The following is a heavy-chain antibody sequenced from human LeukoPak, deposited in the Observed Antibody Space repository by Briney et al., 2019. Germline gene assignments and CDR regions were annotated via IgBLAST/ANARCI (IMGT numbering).Heavy chain of an antibody. CDR2: ISGDGGST. CDR1: GFTFDDYA. CDR3: AKGYYYGSGSYYSRQDYYYGMDV. Sequence: PGGSLRLSCAASGFTFDDYAMHWVRQAPGKGLEWVSLISGDGGSTYYADSVKGRFTISRDNSKNSLYLQMNSLRTEDTALYYCAKGYYYGSGSYYSRQDYYYGMDVWGQGTTVTVSS. J-gene: IGHJ6*02. D-gene: IGHD3-10*01. V-gene: IGHV3-43*02.